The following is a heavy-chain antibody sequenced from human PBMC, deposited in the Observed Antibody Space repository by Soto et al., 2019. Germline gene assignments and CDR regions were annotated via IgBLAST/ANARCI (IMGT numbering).Heavy chain of an antibody. V-gene: IGHV5-10-1*01. CDR2: IDPSDSQT. CDR3: ARRPYYYDRSGFDP. CDR1: GYSFAGYW. J-gene: IGHJ5*02. D-gene: IGHD3-22*01. Sequence: GESLKISCKGSGYSFAGYWITWVRQKPGKGLEWMGRIDPSDSQTYYSPSFRGHVTISVTKSITTVFLQWSSLRASDTAMYYCARRPYYYDRSGFDPWGQGTLVTVSS.